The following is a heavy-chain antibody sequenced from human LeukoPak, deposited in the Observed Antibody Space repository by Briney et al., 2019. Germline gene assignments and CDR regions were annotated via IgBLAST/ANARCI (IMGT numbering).Heavy chain of an antibody. CDR1: GYTFTSYY. J-gene: IGHJ4*02. Sequence: ASVKVSCKASGYTFTSYYMHWVRQAPGHGLDWMGIINPSGGSTSYAQKFQGRVTMTRDTSTSTVYMELSSLRSEDTAVYYCARPGDPYYFDYWGQGTLVTVSS. CDR2: INPSGGST. D-gene: IGHD7-27*01. CDR3: ARPGDPYYFDY. V-gene: IGHV1-46*01.